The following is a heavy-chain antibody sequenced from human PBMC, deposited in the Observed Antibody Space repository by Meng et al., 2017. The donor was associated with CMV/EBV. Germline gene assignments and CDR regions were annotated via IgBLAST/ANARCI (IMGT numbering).Heavy chain of an antibody. J-gene: IGHJ6*02. CDR1: GFTFSSYE. CDR2: ISSSGSTI. CDR3: ARDGAVAGTLGYYYYYGMDV. V-gene: IGHV3-48*03. Sequence: GGSLKISCAASGFTFSSYEMNWVRQAPGKGLEWVSYISSSGSTIYYADSVKGRFTISRDNAKNSLYLQMNSLRAEDTAVYYCARDGAVAGTLGYYYYYGMDVWGQGTTVTVSS. D-gene: IGHD6-19*01.